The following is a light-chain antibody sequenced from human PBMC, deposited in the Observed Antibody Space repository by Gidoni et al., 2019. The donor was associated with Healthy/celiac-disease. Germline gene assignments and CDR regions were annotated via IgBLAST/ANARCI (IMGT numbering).Light chain of an antibody. CDR1: QGISNY. J-gene: IGKJ3*01. CDR3: QKYNSALT. V-gene: IGKV1-27*01. CDR2: AAS. Sequence: IQMTQSPSSLSASVGDRVTITCRASQGISNYLAWYQQKPGKVPKLLIYAASTLQSGVPSRFSGSGSGTDFTLTISSLQPEDVATYYCQKYNSALTFXPXTKVDIK.